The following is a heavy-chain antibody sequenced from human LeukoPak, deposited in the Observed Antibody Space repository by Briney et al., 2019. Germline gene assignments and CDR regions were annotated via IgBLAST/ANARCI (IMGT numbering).Heavy chain of an antibody. CDR2: IYYSGST. D-gene: IGHD3-9*01. CDR1: GGSLSSYY. J-gene: IGHJ4*02. CDR3: ARALETGITPGY. Sequence: SETLSLTCTVSGGSLSSYYWSWIRQPPGKGLEGIGYIYYSGSTNYNPSLKSRVTISVDTSKNQFSLKLSSVTAADTAVYYCARALETGITPGYWGQGTLVTVSS. V-gene: IGHV4-59*01.